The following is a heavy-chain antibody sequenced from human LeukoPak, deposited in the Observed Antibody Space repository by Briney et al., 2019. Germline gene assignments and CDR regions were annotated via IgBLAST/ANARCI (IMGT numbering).Heavy chain of an antibody. CDR1: GYTFTGYY. D-gene: IGHD3-22*01. CDR2: INPNSGGT. Sequence: ASVKVSCKASGYTFTGYYMHWVRQAPGQGLEWMGRINPNSGGTNYAQKFQGRVTMTRDTSSSTAYMELSRLRSDDTAVYYCARGSLRLLSWGDYYDSSGYPDYWGQGTLVTVSS. CDR3: ARGSLRLLSWGDYYDSSGYPDY. V-gene: IGHV1-2*06. J-gene: IGHJ4*02.